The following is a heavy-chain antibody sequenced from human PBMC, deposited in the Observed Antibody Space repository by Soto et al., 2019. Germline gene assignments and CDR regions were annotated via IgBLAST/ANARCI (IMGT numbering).Heavy chain of an antibody. CDR2: IIPILGIA. CDR3: ARVSDSSGWSKAFDI. D-gene: IGHD6-19*01. V-gene: IGHV1-69*02. Sequence: SVKVSCKASGGTFSSYTISWVRQAPGQGLEWMGRIIPILGIANYAQKFQGRVTITADKSTSTAYMELSSLRSEDTAVYYCARVSDSSGWSKAFDIWGQGTMVTVSS. J-gene: IGHJ3*02. CDR1: GGTFSSYT.